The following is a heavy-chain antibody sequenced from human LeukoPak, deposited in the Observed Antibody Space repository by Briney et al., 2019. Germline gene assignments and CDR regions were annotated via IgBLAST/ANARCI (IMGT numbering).Heavy chain of an antibody. Sequence: GGSLRLSCAASGFTFSSYAMSWVRQAPGKGLEWVSAISGSGGSTYYADSVKGRFTISRDNSKNTLYLQMNSLRAEDTAVYYCAKDGGNSGYDSYPYYFDYWGQGTLVTVSS. CDR2: ISGSGGST. CDR3: AKDGGNSGYDSYPYYFDY. D-gene: IGHD5-12*01. J-gene: IGHJ4*02. CDR1: GFTFSSYA. V-gene: IGHV3-23*01.